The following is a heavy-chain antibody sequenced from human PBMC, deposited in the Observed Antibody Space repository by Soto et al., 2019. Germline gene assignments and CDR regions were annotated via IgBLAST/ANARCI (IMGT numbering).Heavy chain of an antibody. V-gene: IGHV4-31*03. CDR3: ARDRVVAAREFYYYYGMDV. Sequence: SETLSLTCTVSGGSISSGGYYWSWIRQHPGKGLEWIGYIYYSGSTYYNPSLKSRVTISVDTSKNQFSLKLSSVTAADTAVYYCARDRVVAAREFYYYYGMDVWGQGTTVT. CDR1: GGSISSGGYY. CDR2: IYYSGST. J-gene: IGHJ6*02. D-gene: IGHD2-15*01.